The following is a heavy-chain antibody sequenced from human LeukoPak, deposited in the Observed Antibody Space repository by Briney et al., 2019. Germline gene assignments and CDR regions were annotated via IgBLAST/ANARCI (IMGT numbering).Heavy chain of an antibody. CDR2: IIPIFGTA. V-gene: IGHV1-69*06. J-gene: IGHJ3*02. Sequence: SVTVSCKASGYTFTSYGISWVRQAPGQGVEWMGGIIPIFGTANYAQKFQGRVTITADKSTSTAYMELSSLRSEDTAVYYCARPVGATSDSFDIWGQGTMVTVSS. CDR3: ARPVGATSDSFDI. CDR1: GYTFTSYG. D-gene: IGHD1-26*01.